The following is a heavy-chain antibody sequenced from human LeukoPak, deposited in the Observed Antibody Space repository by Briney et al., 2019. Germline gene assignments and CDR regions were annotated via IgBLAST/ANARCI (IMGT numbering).Heavy chain of an antibody. Sequence: SETLSLTCTVSGGSISSSSYYWGWIRQPPGKGLEWIGSIYYSGSTYYNPSLKSRVTISVDTSKNQFSLKLSSVTAADTAVYYCARHRLSWWQWLVTGAFDIWGQGTMVTVSS. D-gene: IGHD6-19*01. J-gene: IGHJ3*02. CDR2: IYYSGST. CDR1: GGSISSSSYY. V-gene: IGHV4-39*01. CDR3: ARHRLSWWQWLVTGAFDI.